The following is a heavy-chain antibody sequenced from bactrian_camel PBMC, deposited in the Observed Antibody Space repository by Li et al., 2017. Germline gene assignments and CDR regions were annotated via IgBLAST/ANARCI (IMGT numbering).Heavy chain of an antibody. D-gene: IGHD3*01. CDR1: GHSRGSNC. V-gene: IGHV3S53*01. J-gene: IGHJ4*01. Sequence: HVQLVESGGGSVQAGGSLRLSCKVSGHSRGSNCVGWYRLPPGRAPAEREGVAAIGGDGRTNYADSVKGRFTISRDGAKNIITLQMDNLKDEDTATYYCAADLVTDEPSLLETQYYYWGQGTQVTVS. CDR3: AADLVTDEPSLLETQYYY. CDR2: IGGDGRT.